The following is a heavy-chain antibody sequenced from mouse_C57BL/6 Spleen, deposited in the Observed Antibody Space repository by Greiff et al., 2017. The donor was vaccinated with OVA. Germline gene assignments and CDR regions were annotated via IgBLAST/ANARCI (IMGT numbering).Heavy chain of an antibody. CDR1: GYTFTDYY. V-gene: IGHV1-75*01. J-gene: IGHJ2*01. D-gene: IGHD3-2*02. CDR2: IFPGSGST. Sequence: VKLQQSGPELVKPGASVKISCKASGYTFTDYYINWVKQRPGQGLEWIGWIFPGSGSTYYNEKFKGKATLTVDKSSSTAYMLLSSLTSEDSAVYFCWAAQATFYFDYWGQGTTLTVSS. CDR3: WAAQATFYFDY.